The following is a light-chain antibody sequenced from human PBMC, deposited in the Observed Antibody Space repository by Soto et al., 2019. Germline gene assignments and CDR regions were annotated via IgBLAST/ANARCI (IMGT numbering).Light chain of an antibody. Sequence: QSALTQPASVSGSPGQSITISCTGTSSDVGSYNLVSWYQQHPGKAPKHMIYEGSKRPSGVSNRFSGSKSGNTASLTISGLQAEDEADYYCCSYASSRSLVFGGGTKLTVL. J-gene: IGLJ2*01. CDR1: SSDVGSYNL. V-gene: IGLV2-23*01. CDR3: CSYASSRSLV. CDR2: EGS.